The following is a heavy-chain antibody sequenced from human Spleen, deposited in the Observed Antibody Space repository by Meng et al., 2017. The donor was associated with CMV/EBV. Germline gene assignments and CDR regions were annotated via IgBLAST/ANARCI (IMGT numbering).Heavy chain of an antibody. D-gene: IGHD6-6*01. CDR2: ISAYNGNT. V-gene: IGHV1-18*01. J-gene: IGHJ6*02. Sequence: ASVKVSCKASGYTFTKYGINWVRQAPGQGLEWMGWISAYNGNTSNAQKFQGRVTMTTGTYMNIAYMELRSLRSDDTAVYYCARSIGSRYPHYGMDVWGQGTTVTVSS. CDR1: GYTFTKYG. CDR3: ARSIGSRYPHYGMDV.